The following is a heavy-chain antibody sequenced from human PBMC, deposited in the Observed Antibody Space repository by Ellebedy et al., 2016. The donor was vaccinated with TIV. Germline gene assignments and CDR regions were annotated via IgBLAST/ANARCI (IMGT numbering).Heavy chain of an antibody. CDR3: AKDEGYCSSTSCYSYFDY. CDR2: ISGSGDRT. D-gene: IGHD2-2*01. V-gene: IGHV3-23*01. Sequence: PGGSLRLSCAASGFTFSISAMSWVRQAPGKGLEWVSVISGSGDRTYYADSVKGRFTISRDNSKNTLYLQMNSLRAEDTAVYYCAKDEGYCSSTSCYSYFDYWGQGTLVTVSS. CDR1: GFTFSISA. J-gene: IGHJ4*02.